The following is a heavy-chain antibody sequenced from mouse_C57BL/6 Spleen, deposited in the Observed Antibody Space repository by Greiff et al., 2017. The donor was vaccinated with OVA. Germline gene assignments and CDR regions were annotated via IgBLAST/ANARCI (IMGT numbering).Heavy chain of an antibody. Sequence: QVHVKQSGAELVKPGASVKMSCKASGYTFTSYWITWVKQRPGQGLEWIGDIYPGSGSTNYNEKFKSKATLTVDTSSSTAYMQLSSLTSEDSAVYYCARSYYGSSYEGYFDYWGQGTTLTVSS. CDR2: IYPGSGST. V-gene: IGHV1-55*01. D-gene: IGHD1-1*01. CDR1: GYTFTSYW. CDR3: ARSYYGSSYEGYFDY. J-gene: IGHJ2*01.